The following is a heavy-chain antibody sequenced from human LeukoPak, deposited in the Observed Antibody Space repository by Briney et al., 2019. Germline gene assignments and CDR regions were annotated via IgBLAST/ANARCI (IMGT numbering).Heavy chain of an antibody. V-gene: IGHV3-7*03. J-gene: IGHJ4*02. D-gene: IGHD6-19*01. Sequence: GGSLRLSCVASGFTFSSYRMSWVRQAPGKGLEWVANIKQDGSEKYYVDSVKGRFTISRDNAKNSLYLQMNSLRVDDTAVYYCARGPGYSSGWPPNDYWGQGTLVTVSS. CDR2: IKQDGSEK. CDR3: ARGPGYSSGWPPNDY. CDR1: GFTFSSYR.